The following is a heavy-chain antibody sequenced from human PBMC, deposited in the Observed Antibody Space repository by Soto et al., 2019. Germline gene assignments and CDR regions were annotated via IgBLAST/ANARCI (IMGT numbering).Heavy chain of an antibody. CDR3: AREGESIAARPDGFDP. Sequence: ASVKVSCKASGYTFTSYGISWVRQAPGQGLEWMGWISAYNGNTNYAQKLQGRVTMTTDTSPSTAYMELRSLRSDDTAVDYWAREGESIAARPDGFDPWGQGTLVTVSS. CDR2: ISAYNGNT. V-gene: IGHV1-18*01. D-gene: IGHD6-6*01. J-gene: IGHJ5*02. CDR1: GYTFTSYG.